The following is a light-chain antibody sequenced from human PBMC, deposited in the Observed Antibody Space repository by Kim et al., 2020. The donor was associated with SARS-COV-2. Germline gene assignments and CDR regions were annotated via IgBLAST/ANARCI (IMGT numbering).Light chain of an antibody. CDR1: SSDIDY. CDR3: SSYTSSDTGV. CDR2: DVS. Sequence: QSALTQPASVSGSPGQSITISCTGTSSDIDYVSWYQQHPGKVPKLIIFDVSNRPSGVSNRFSGSKSGNMASLTISGLQAEDEADYYCSSYTSSDTGVFGGGTQLTVL. V-gene: IGLV2-14*03. J-gene: IGLJ2*01.